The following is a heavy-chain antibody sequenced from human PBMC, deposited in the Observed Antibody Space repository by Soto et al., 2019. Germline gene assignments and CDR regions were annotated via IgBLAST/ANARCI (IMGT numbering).Heavy chain of an antibody. CDR2: IDPSDSQT. Sequence: GESLKISCKGSGYSFAGYWITWVRQKPGKVLEWMGRIDPSDSQTYYSPSFRGHVTISVTKSITTVFLQWSSLRASDTAMYYCARQIYDSDTGPNFQYYFDSWGQGXPVTVSS. J-gene: IGHJ4*02. CDR1: GYSFAGYW. D-gene: IGHD3-22*01. CDR3: ARQIYDSDTGPNFQYYFDS. V-gene: IGHV5-10-1*01.